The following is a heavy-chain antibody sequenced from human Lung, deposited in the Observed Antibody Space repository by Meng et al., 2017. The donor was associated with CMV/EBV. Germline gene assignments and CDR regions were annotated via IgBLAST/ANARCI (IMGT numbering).Heavy chain of an antibody. CDR1: GFTFNSYS. D-gene: IGHD4-11*01. V-gene: IGHV3-21*01. Sequence: GESXKISCAASGFTFNSYSMNWVRQAPGKGLEWVSSISHTGSYIYYADSVRGRFTISRDNAKNSLYLQLNSLRAEDTAVYYCARDGDRFLTTEYYFDYLGQGXLVTVSS. J-gene: IGHJ4*02. CDR3: ARDGDRFLTTEYYFDY. CDR2: ISHTGSYI.